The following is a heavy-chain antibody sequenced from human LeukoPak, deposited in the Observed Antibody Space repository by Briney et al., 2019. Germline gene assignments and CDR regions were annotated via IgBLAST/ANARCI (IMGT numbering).Heavy chain of an antibody. CDR2: IYYSGST. CDR3: ARNQIVGATGGGYFDY. V-gene: IGHV4-38-2*02. D-gene: IGHD1-26*01. Sequence: SETLSLTCTVSGYSISSGYYWGWIRQPPGKGLEWIGYIYYSGSTNYNPSLKSRVTISVDTSKNQFSLKLSSVTAADTAVYYCARNQIVGATGGGYFDYWGQGTLVTVSS. J-gene: IGHJ4*02. CDR1: GYSISSGYY.